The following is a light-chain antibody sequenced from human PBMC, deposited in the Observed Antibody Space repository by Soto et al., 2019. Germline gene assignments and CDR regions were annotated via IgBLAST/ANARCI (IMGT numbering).Light chain of an antibody. CDR1: QSVSSN. J-gene: IGKJ1*01. CDR2: GAS. V-gene: IGKV3-15*01. Sequence: IVMTQSPATLSVSPVERATLSCRASQSVSSNLAWYQQKPGQAPRLLIYGASTRATGIPARFSGSGSGTAFTLTISSLQSEYFAVYYCQQYNNWPPWTFGQGTKVEIK. CDR3: QQYNNWPPWT.